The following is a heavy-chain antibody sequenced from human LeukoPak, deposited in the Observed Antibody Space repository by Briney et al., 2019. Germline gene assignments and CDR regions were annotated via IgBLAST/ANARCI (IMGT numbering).Heavy chain of an antibody. CDR1: GFHFRSYA. J-gene: IGHJ3*02. D-gene: IGHD3-10*01. CDR2: ISGSGGST. Sequence: GGSLRLSCAASGFHFRSYAMSWVRPAPGKGLEWVSAISGSGGSTYYADSVKGRFTISRDNSKNTLYLQMNSLRAEDTAVYYCAKYRYYGSGSYRDAFDIWGQGTMVTVSS. V-gene: IGHV3-23*01. CDR3: AKYRYYGSGSYRDAFDI.